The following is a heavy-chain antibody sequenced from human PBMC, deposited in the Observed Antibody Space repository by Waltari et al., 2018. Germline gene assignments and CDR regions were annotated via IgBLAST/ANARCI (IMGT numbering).Heavy chain of an antibody. V-gene: IGHV3-23*03. Sequence: EVQLLQSGGGLVQPGGSLRLSWEGSGFTFSNYVMSWVRQAPGKGLEWVSVIYTGGSTHYADSVKGRFTVSRDNSKSTLYLQMDTLTPEDTAVYYCAKEGGGVTFDIWGQGTMVTVSS. CDR3: AKEGGGVTFDI. D-gene: IGHD2-8*02. CDR2: IYTGGST. CDR1: GFTFSNYV. J-gene: IGHJ3*02.